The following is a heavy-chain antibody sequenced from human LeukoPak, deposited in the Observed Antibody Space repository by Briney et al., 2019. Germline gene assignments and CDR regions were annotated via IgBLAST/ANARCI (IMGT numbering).Heavy chain of an antibody. CDR3: AKQAYDSPRTDFDY. D-gene: IGHD3-22*01. CDR2: IKQDGSDK. CDR1: GFTFSSYW. V-gene: IGHV3-7*05. J-gene: IGHJ4*02. Sequence: GGSLRLSCAASGFTFSSYWMSWVRQAPGKGLEWVANIKQDGSDKYYVDSVKGRFTISRDNSKNTLHLQMNSLRAEDTAIYYCAKQAYDSPRTDFDYWGQGTLVTVSS.